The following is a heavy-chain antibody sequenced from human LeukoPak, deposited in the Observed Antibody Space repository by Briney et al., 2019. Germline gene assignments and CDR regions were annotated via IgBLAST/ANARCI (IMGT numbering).Heavy chain of an antibody. V-gene: IGHV3-21*04. CDR2: ISSSSSYI. CDR3: AKEDKYGTYRYNLFDY. CDR1: GFTFSSYS. J-gene: IGHJ4*02. D-gene: IGHD3-16*02. Sequence: GGSLRLSCAASGFTFSSYSMNWVRQAPGKGLEWVSSISSSSSYIYYADSVKGRFTISRDNAKNSLYLQMNSLRAEDTAVYYCAKEDKYGTYRYNLFDYWGQGTLVTVSS.